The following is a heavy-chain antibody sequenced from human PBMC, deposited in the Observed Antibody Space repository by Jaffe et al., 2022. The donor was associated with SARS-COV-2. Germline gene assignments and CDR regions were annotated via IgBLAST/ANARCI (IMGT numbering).Heavy chain of an antibody. Sequence: QVQLVQSGAEVKKPGASVKVSCKASGYTFTGYYMHWVRQAPGQGLEWMGWINPNSGGTNYAQKFQGRVTMTRDTSISTAYMELSRLRSDDTAVYYCARVVSCSGGSCYDAFDIWGQGTMVTVSS. CDR2: INPNSGGT. CDR1: GYTFTGYY. J-gene: IGHJ3*02. D-gene: IGHD2-15*01. V-gene: IGHV1-2*02. CDR3: ARVVSCSGGSCYDAFDI.